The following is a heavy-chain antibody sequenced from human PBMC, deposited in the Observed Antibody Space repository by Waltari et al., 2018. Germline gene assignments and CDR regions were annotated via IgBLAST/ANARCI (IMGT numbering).Heavy chain of an antibody. J-gene: IGHJ3*02. V-gene: IGHV4-39*01. D-gene: IGHD1-26*01. CDR3: ARRSRGSGSYAFGAFDI. CDR2: ISSSGHA. CDR1: GSISSTTYY. Sequence: QLQLQESGPGLVKPSETLSLTCTVSGSISSTTYYWGWIRQPPGKGLEWIGSISSSGHAYSNPSLKSLVTISVDTSKNQFSLRLSSVTAADTAVYYCARRSRGSGSYAFGAFDIWGQGTMVIVSS.